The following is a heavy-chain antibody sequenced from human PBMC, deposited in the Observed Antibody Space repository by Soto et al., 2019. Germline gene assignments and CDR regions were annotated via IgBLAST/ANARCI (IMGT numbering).Heavy chain of an antibody. CDR2: IWYDESRI. CDR1: GFSFRNYG. Sequence: GGSLRLSCAASGFSFRNYGMHWVRQAPGKGLEWVAIIWYDESRIFYADSVKGRFTISRDISRNILYLQMDSLRAEDSALYFCARDAPLVNYYYYAMDVWGQGTTVTVSS. CDR3: ARDAPLVNYYYYAMDV. V-gene: IGHV3-33*08. J-gene: IGHJ6*02.